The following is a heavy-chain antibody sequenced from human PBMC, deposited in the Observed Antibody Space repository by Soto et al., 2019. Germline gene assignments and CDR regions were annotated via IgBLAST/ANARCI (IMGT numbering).Heavy chain of an antibody. CDR2: ISGSGDFT. Sequence: GGSLRLSCATSGFIFGSDAMTWVRQAPGKGLEWVSVISGSGDFTDYTDSVKGRFTISRDNSRQTLYLQMNSLRPEDTAVYYCAKKGGSSAYSSPMDYWGQGTLVTVSS. CDR3: AKKGGSSAYSSPMDY. J-gene: IGHJ4*02. CDR1: GFIFGSDA. D-gene: IGHD3-22*01. V-gene: IGHV3-23*01.